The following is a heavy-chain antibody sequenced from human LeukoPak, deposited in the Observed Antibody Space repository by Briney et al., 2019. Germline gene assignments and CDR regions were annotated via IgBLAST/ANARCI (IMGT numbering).Heavy chain of an antibody. CDR3: AKGGIYYYDSSGYRFDY. J-gene: IGHJ4*02. CDR1: GFTFSSYG. V-gene: IGHV3-30*02. CDR2: IRYDGSNK. Sequence: PGGSLRLSCAASGFTFSSYGMHWVRQAPGKGLEWVAFIRYDGSNKYYADSVKGRFTISRDNSKNTLYLQMNSLRAEDTAVYYCAKGGIYYYDSSGYRFDYWGQGTLVTVSS. D-gene: IGHD3-22*01.